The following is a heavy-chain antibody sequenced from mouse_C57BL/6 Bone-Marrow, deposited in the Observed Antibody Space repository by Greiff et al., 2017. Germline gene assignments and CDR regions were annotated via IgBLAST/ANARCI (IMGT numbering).Heavy chain of an antibody. CDR1: GYTFTSYW. J-gene: IGHJ3*01. D-gene: IGHD1-1*01. V-gene: IGHV1-55*01. CDR2: IYPGSGST. CDR3: ALGGSSPLAY. Sequence: VQLQQSGAELVQPGASVKMSCKASGYTFTSYWITWVKQRPGQGLEWIGDIYPGSGSTNYNEQFKSKATLTVDTSSSTAYMQLSGLASEDAAVYYCALGGSSPLAYWGQGTLVTVSA.